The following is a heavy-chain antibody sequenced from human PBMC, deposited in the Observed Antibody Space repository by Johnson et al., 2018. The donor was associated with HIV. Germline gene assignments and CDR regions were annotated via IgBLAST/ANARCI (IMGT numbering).Heavy chain of an antibody. CDR2: INSDGSST. CDR1: GFTFSSYW. V-gene: IGHV3-74*01. J-gene: IGHJ3*01. Sequence: VRLVESGGGLVQPGRSLRLSCAASGFTFSSYWMHWVRQAPGKGLVWVSRINSDGSSTSYADSVKGRFTISRDNAKNTLYLQMNSLRVEDTALYYCARATYYYDTSGYLTRPRAFDVWGQGTMVTVSS. D-gene: IGHD3-22*01. CDR3: ARATYYYDTSGYLTRPRAFDV.